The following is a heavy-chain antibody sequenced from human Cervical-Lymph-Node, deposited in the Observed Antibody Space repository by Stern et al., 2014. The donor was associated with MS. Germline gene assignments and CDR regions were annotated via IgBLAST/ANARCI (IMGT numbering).Heavy chain of an antibody. Sequence: QVQLVESGGGVVQPGRSLRLSCAASGFTFSSYGMHWVRQAPGKGLEWVAVIWYDGSNKYYADSVKGRFTISRDNSKNTLYLQMNSLRAEDTAVYYCASGTDYWEDYFDYWGQGTLVTVSS. J-gene: IGHJ4*02. CDR1: GFTFSSYG. D-gene: IGHD2/OR15-2a*01. V-gene: IGHV3-33*01. CDR2: IWYDGSNK. CDR3: ASGTDYWEDYFDY.